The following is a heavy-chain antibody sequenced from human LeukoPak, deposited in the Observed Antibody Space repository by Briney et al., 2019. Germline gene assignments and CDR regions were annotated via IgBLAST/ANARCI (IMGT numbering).Heavy chain of an antibody. CDR2: IYHSGST. D-gene: IGHD6-13*01. CDR3: ARASAAARLGWFDP. Sequence: SETLSLTCAVSGGSISSGGYSWSWIRQPPGKGLEWIGYIYHSGSTYYNPSLKSRVTISVDRSKNQFSLKLSSVTAADTAVYYCARASAAARLGWFDPWGQGTLVTVSS. CDR1: GGSISSGGYS. J-gene: IGHJ5*02. V-gene: IGHV4-30-2*01.